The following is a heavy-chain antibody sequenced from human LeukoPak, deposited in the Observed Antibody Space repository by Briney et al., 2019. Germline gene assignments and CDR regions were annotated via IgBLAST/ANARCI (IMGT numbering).Heavy chain of an antibody. CDR2: ISPNTGGA. J-gene: IGHJ6*03. CDR1: GYTFTDYY. V-gene: IGHV1-2*02. CDR3: ARAPSGTYYYMDV. Sequence: GASVKVSCKASGYTFTDYYIHWVRQAPGQGLEWMGWISPNTGGAKYAQKFQGRVTMTRDTSITTAYMDLNRLTSDDTAVYYCARAPSGTYYYMDVWANGTTVTVSS. D-gene: IGHD3-10*01.